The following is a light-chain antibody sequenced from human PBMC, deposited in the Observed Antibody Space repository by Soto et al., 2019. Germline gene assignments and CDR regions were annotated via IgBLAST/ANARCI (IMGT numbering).Light chain of an antibody. Sequence: EIVMTQSPATLSVSPGEGATLSCRASQSVNSRLAWYQHKPGQAPRLLISGASSRATGIPARFSGSGSGTDFTLTISSLEPEDFAVYYCQQRSNWPITFGQGTRLEIK. CDR3: QQRSNWPIT. J-gene: IGKJ5*01. CDR2: GAS. V-gene: IGKV3-11*01. CDR1: QSVNSR.